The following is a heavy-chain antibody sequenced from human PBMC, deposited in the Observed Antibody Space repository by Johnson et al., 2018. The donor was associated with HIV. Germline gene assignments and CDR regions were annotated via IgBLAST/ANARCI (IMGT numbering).Heavy chain of an antibody. CDR3: AKDVELHGAFDI. J-gene: IGHJ3*02. CDR2: IYAGDST. CDR1: GFTVNSNH. Sequence: MMLVESGGGLVRPGGSLRLSCALSGFTVNSNHMRWVRQAPGKGPECVSVIYAGDSTSYVDSVKGRIIISRDNDKNSLYLQLSSLRADDTAVYYCAKDVELHGAFDIWGQGTMVTVSS. D-gene: IGHD1-26*01. V-gene: IGHV3-66*01.